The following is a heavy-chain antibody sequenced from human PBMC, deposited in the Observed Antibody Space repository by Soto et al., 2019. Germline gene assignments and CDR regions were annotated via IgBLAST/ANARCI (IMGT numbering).Heavy chain of an antibody. CDR2: ISYDGSNK. CDR1: GFTFSSYG. Sequence: GGSLRLSCAVSGFTFSSYGMHWVRQAPGKGLEWVAVISYDGSNKYYADSVKGRFTISRDNSKNTLYLQMNSLRAEDTAVYYCAKMYYYDSSGYYGPWGSDAFDIWGQGTMVTVS. J-gene: IGHJ3*02. D-gene: IGHD3-22*01. CDR3: AKMYYYDSSGYYGPWGSDAFDI. V-gene: IGHV3-30*18.